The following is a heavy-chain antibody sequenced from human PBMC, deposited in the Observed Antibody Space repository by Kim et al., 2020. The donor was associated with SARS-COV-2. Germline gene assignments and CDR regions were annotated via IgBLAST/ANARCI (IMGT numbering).Heavy chain of an antibody. V-gene: IGHV1-2*02. J-gene: IGHJ4*02. CDR1: GYTFTGYY. D-gene: IGHD1-26*01. Sequence: ASVKVSCKASGYTFTGYYMHWVRQAPGQGLEWMGWINPNSGGTNYAQKFQGRVTMTRDTSISTAYMELSRLRSDDTAVYYCARDLAGWELNLGAFDYWGQGTLVTVSS. CDR3: ARDLAGWELNLGAFDY. CDR2: INPNSGGT.